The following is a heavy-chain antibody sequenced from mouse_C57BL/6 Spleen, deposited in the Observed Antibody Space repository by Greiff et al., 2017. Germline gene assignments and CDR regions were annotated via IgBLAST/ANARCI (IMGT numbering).Heavy chain of an antibody. D-gene: IGHD2-3*01. CDR2: IYPRDGST. J-gene: IGHJ3*01. Sequence: VKLMESGPELVKPGASVKLSCKASGYTFTSYDINWVKQRPGQGLEWIGWIYPRDGSTKYNEKFKGKAPLTVDTSSSTAYMELHSLTSEDSAVYFCARGGLLQGFAYWGQGTLVTVSA. CDR1: GYTFTSYD. V-gene: IGHV1-85*01. CDR3: ARGGLLQGFAY.